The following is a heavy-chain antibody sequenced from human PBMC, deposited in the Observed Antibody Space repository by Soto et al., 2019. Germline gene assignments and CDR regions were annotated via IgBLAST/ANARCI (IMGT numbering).Heavy chain of an antibody. D-gene: IGHD4-17*01. V-gene: IGHV4-30-4*01. CDR3: ARVPLTYGDYYYGMDV. J-gene: IGHJ6*02. Sequence: QVQLQESGPGLVKPSQTLSLTCTVSGGSISSGDYYWSWIRQPPGKGLEWIGYIYYSGSTYYNPSLASRVTISXXTXKSXFSLKRRSVTAADTAVYYCARVPLTYGDYYYGMDVWGQGTTVTVSS. CDR2: IYYSGST. CDR1: GGSISSGDYY.